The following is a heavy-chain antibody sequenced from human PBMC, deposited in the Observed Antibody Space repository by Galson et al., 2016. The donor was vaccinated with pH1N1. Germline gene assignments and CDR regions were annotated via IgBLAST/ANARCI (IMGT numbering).Heavy chain of an antibody. Sequence: SVKVSCKASGGTFSSYAISWVRQAPGQGLEWMGRIIPIVDIANYAQKFQGRVTITADGSTSTAYMELSSLRSEDTAVYFCAREGRYYGSGSSYDYYMDVWGKGTTVTVSS. CDR3: AREGRYYGSGSSYDYYMDV. CDR2: IIPIVDIA. D-gene: IGHD3-10*01. CDR1: GGTFSSYA. J-gene: IGHJ6*03. V-gene: IGHV1-69*04.